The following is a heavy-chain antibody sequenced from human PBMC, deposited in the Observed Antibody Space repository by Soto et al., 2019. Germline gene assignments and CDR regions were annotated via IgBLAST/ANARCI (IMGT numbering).Heavy chain of an antibody. CDR2: ISWNSGSI. J-gene: IGHJ6*02. V-gene: IGHV3-9*01. CDR1: GFTFDDYA. D-gene: IGHD6-6*01. Sequence: EVQLVESGGGLVQPGRSLRLSCAASGFTFDDYAMHWVRQAPGKGLEWVSGISWNSGSIGYADSVKGRFTISRDNAKNSLYLQMNNLRAEDTALYYCAKASIAAPPPYYGMDVWGQGTTVTVSS. CDR3: AKASIAAPPPYYGMDV.